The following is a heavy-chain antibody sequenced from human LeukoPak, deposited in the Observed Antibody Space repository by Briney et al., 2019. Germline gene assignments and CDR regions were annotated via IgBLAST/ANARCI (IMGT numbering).Heavy chain of an antibody. CDR3: ARRGSGWYWDDY. J-gene: IGHJ4*02. CDR2: VSSSGVST. D-gene: IGHD6-19*01. Sequence: GGSLRLSCAASGFTFSSCAMSWVRQAPGKGLEWVSGVSSSGVSTNYADSVKGRFTISRDNSKNTLYLQMNSLTAEDTAVYYCARRGSGWYWDDYWGQRSLVSVSS. V-gene: IGHV3-23*01. CDR1: GFTFSSCA.